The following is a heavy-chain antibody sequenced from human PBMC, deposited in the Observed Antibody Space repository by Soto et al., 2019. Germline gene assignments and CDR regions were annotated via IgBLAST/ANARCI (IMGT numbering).Heavy chain of an antibody. V-gene: IGHV2-5*02. D-gene: IGHD2-15*01. CDR1: GFSLNTTGVG. J-gene: IGHJ4*02. CDR3: ARSSVFCSAGACDSQPFDY. Sequence: QITLKESGPTLVKPTQTITLTCTFSGFSLNTTGVGVGWIRQPPGKALEWLALIYWDEDKRFSPSLKSRLTTTKDTSKNHVVLTLTNMDPVDTATYWGARSSVFCSAGACDSQPFDYWGQGPLVPVSS. CDR2: IYWDEDK.